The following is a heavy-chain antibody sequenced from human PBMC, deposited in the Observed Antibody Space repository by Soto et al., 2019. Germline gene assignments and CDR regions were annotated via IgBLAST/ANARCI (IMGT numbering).Heavy chain of an antibody. Sequence: LRLSCAASGFTLSSYAMHWVRQAPGKGLEWVAVITYDGSNKYYADSVKGRFTISRDNSKNTLYLKMNSMRAENKAMYYYKKETYYDFWSGPYYGMDVWGQGTTVTVSS. J-gene: IGHJ6*02. CDR1: GFTLSSYA. CDR2: ITYDGSNK. V-gene: IGHV3-30-3*01. D-gene: IGHD3-3*01. CDR3: KKETYYDFWSGPYYGMDV.